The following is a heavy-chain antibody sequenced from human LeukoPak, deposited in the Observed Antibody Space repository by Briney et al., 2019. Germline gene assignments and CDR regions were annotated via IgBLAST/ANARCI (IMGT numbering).Heavy chain of an antibody. V-gene: IGHV3-21*04. D-gene: IGHD5-12*01. J-gene: IGHJ4*02. CDR1: GFNFNIFT. CDR3: AKDISNIGPYYFDY. CDR2: ISGGSSYI. Sequence: GGSLRLSCAASGFNFNIFTMNWVRQAPGKGLEWVSSISGGSSYIYYADSVKGRFTISRDNAKNSLYLQMNSLRAEDMALYYCAKDISNIGPYYFDYWGQGTLVTVSS.